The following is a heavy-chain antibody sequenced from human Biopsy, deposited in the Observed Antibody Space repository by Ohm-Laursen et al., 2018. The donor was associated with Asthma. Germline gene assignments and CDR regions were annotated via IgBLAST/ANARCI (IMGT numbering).Heavy chain of an antibody. CDR3: ARKAGSCISRTCYSLDF. Sequence: SVKVSCKSLGGTFNTYVIGWVRQAPGQGLEWMGGINSVFGTTTYPQKFQDRVTITAHDSTSTVYMELSSLRSEDTAVYYCARKAGSCISRTCYSLDFWGQGTLITVSS. V-gene: IGHV1-69*13. CDR2: INSVFGTT. CDR1: GGTFNTYV. J-gene: IGHJ4*02. D-gene: IGHD2-2*01.